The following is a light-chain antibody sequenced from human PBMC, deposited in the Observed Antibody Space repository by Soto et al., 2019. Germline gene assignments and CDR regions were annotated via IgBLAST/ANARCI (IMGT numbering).Light chain of an antibody. CDR1: QSLVHRDGHPY. V-gene: IGKV2-24*01. Sequence: IVMTQSPLSSPVTFGQRSSISGRRSQSLVHRDGHPYLRCLQQRPGQPLRILIYKISHRFSGVPDRFNGSGAGTDFTLKIRRVEAEDVGVYYCMQATKFLSFCGGTKVDIK. CDR2: KIS. CDR3: MQATKFLS. J-gene: IGKJ4*01.